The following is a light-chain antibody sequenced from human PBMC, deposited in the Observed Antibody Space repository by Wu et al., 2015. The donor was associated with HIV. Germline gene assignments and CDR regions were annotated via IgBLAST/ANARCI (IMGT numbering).Light chain of an antibody. V-gene: IGKV1-12*01. CDR2: SAS. CDR3: QQASSFPQT. CDR1: QHIGNS. J-gene: IGKJ5*01. Sequence: DIQMTQSPSSVSASVGDDVVMTCRASQHIGNSLAWYQQKSGGIPKLLIYSASRLESGVTSRFNGSGSGTEFTLAIANLQSVDFATYYCQQASSFPQTFGQGTRVEIK.